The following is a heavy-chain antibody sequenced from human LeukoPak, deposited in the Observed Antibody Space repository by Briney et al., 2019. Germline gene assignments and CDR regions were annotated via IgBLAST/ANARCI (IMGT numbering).Heavy chain of an antibody. CDR1: GFTFSNAW. Sequence: GGSLRLSCAASGFTFSNAWMTCVRQAPGKGLEWVGRIKSKTDGGTTDYAALVKGRFTISRDDSKNTLYLQMNSLKTEDTAVYYCTTKYTSSWSPTNWGQGTLVTVSS. J-gene: IGHJ4*02. D-gene: IGHD6-13*01. CDR3: TTKYTSSWSPTN. V-gene: IGHV3-15*01. CDR2: IKSKTDGGTT.